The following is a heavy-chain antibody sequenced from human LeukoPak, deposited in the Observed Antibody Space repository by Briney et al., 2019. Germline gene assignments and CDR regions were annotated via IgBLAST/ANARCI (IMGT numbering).Heavy chain of an antibody. CDR3: ARERYCSSASCYSAPGYINY. Sequence: ASVKVSXKASGGTFSSYTISWVRQAPGQGLEWMGRIIPILGIANYAQKFQGRVTITADKSTSTAYMELSSLRSEDTAVYYCARERYCSSASCYSAPGYINYWGQGTLVTVSS. CDR1: GGTFSSYT. V-gene: IGHV1-69*04. CDR2: IIPILGIA. J-gene: IGHJ4*02. D-gene: IGHD2-2*01.